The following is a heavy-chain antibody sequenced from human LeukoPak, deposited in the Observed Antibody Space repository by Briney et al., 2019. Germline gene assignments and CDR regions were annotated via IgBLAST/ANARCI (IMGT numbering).Heavy chain of an antibody. CDR2: IYSGGST. CDR3: ARGPLSYYGSGSNGMDV. CDR1: GFTVSSNY. D-gene: IGHD3-10*01. J-gene: IGHJ6*02. Sequence: GGSLRLSCAASGFTVSSNYMSWVRQAPGKGLEWVSVIYSGGSTYYADSVKGRFTISRDNSKNTLYLRMNSLRAEDTAVYYCARGPLSYYGSGSNGMDVWGQGTTVTVSS. V-gene: IGHV3-66*02.